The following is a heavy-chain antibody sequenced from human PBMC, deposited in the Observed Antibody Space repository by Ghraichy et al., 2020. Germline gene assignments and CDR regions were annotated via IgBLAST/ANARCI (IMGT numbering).Heavy chain of an antibody. V-gene: IGHV3-74*01. CDR1: GFTLSSYW. CDR3: ARERFDP. Sequence: LSLTCAASGFTLSSYWMHWVRQAPGKGLVWVSRINSDGSSISYADSVKGRFTISRDNAKNTLYLQMNSLRAEDTAVYYCARERFDPWGQGTLVTVSS. J-gene: IGHJ5*02. CDR2: INSDGSSI.